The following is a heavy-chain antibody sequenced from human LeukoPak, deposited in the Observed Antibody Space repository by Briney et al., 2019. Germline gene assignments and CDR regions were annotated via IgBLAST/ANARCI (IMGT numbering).Heavy chain of an antibody. Sequence: SGPTLVKPTQTLTLTCTFSGFSLSTSGVGEGWIRQPPGKALEWLALIYWNDDKRYSPSLKSRLTITKDTSKNQVVLTMTNMDPVDTATYYCAHRAITMIEDWFDPWGQGTLVTVSS. D-gene: IGHD3-22*01. CDR2: IYWNDDK. V-gene: IGHV2-5*01. CDR3: AHRAITMIEDWFDP. CDR1: GFSLSTSGVG. J-gene: IGHJ5*02.